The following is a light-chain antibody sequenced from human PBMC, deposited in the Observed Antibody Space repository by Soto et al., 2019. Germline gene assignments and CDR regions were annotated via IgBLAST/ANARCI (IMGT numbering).Light chain of an antibody. CDR3: QQYRISPGT. CDR1: QTVSNNY. J-gene: IGKJ5*01. Sequence: EIVLTQSPGTLSSSPGERATLSCRASQTVSNNYLAWYQQKPGQAPRLLIFGASYRATGIPDRFSGSGSGTDFTLTISRLEPEDFAGYYCQQYRISPGTCGQGTRLEI. V-gene: IGKV3-20*01. CDR2: GAS.